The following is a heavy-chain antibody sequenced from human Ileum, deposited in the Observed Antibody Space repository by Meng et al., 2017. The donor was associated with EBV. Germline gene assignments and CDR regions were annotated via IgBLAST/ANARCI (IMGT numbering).Heavy chain of an antibody. CDR1: GGSISSSNW. Sequence: QVQLQAASPRLVKAPGPLSLNCAGSGGSISSSNWWSWVRQAPGKGLEWIGEIHHTESTNYNPSLKSRVTISVDKSKNQFSLKLSSVTAADTAVYYCARESYSDSSGYYSLDYWGQGSLVTVSS. J-gene: IGHJ4*02. CDR3: ARESYSDSSGYYSLDY. D-gene: IGHD3-22*01. CDR2: IHHTEST. V-gene: IGHV4-4*03.